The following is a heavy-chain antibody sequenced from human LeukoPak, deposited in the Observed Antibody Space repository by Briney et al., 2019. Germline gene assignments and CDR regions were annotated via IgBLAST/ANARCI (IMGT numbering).Heavy chain of an antibody. V-gene: IGHV3-11*04. Sequence: GGSLRLSCAASGFTFSDYYMSWIRQAPGKGLEWVSYISSSGSTIYYADSVKGRFTISRDNAKNSLYLQMNRLRAEDTAVYYCARDHYDFWSGYLSVGNWFGPWAQGTLVTVSS. CDR1: GFTFSDYY. D-gene: IGHD3-3*01. J-gene: IGHJ5*02. CDR3: ARDHYDFWSGYLSVGNWFGP. CDR2: ISSSGSTI.